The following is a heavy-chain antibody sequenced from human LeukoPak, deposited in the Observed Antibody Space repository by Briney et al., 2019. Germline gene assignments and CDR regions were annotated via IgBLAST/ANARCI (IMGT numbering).Heavy chain of an antibody. V-gene: IGHV3-7*01. D-gene: IGHD7-27*01. CDR1: GFTFTGYW. J-gene: IGHJ4*02. CDR3: AREDWGPDY. CDR2: IKQDGSQK. Sequence: PGGSLRLSCAASGFTFTGYWMVWVRQAPGKGLEWVANIKQDGSQKHYVDSVKGRFTISRDNAKKSLYLQMNNLRAEDMGVYYCAREDWGPDYWGQGTLVTVSS.